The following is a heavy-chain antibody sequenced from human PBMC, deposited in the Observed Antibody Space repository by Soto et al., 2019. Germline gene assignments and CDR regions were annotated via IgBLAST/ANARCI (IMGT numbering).Heavy chain of an antibody. D-gene: IGHD2-8*01. CDR2: ISAYNGNT. J-gene: IGHJ5*02. Sequence: GASVKVSCKASGCTFTSYGISWVRQAPGQGLEWMGWISAYNGNTNYAQKLQGRVTMTTDTSTSTAYMELRSLRSDDTAVYYCARDPGLVYATNWFDLWGQGTLVTVSS. CDR1: GCTFTSYG. V-gene: IGHV1-18*01. CDR3: ARDPGLVYATNWFDL.